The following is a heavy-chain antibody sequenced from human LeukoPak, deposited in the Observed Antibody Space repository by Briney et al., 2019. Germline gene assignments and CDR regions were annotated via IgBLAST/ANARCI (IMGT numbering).Heavy chain of an antibody. D-gene: IGHD4-17*01. CDR3: ARGYGDYEGHVAFDI. V-gene: IGHV5-51*01. J-gene: IGHJ3*02. CDR1: RYNFTSYW. CDR2: IYPGDSDT. Sequence: GESLQISCKGARYNFTSYWIGWGRPLPGKGVEWMGIIYPGDSDTRDSPSCQGQVTISANKSISPAYLQWSSLKASDTAMYYCARGYGDYEGHVAFDIWGQGTMVTVSS.